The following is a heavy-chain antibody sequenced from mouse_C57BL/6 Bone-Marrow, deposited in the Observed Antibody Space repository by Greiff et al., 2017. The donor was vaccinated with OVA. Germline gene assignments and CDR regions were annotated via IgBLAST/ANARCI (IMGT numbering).Heavy chain of an antibody. CDR1: GFTFSDFY. CDR3: ARSTTLAPFAY. V-gene: IGHV7-1*01. J-gene: IGHJ3*01. D-gene: IGHD1-1*01. CDR2: SRNKANDYTT. Sequence: EVNLVESGGGLVQSGRSLRLSCATSGFTFSDFYMEWVSQAPGKGLEWIAASRNKANDYTTEYSASVKGRFIVSRDTSQSILYIQMNALRAEDTAIYYCARSTTLAPFAYWGQGTLVTVS.